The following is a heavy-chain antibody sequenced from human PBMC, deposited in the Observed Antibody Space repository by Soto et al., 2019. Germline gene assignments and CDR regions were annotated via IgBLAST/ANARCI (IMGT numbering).Heavy chain of an antibody. CDR2: IYYSGST. D-gene: IGHD6-6*01. Sequence: SETLSLTCTVSGGSISSYYWSWIRQPPGKGLEWIGYIYYSGSTNYNPSLKSRVTISVDTSKNQFSLKLSSVTAADTAVYYCARLSIAARPVDYYYYMDVWGKGTTVTVSS. CDR1: GGSISSYY. V-gene: IGHV4-59*01. CDR3: ARLSIAARPVDYYYYMDV. J-gene: IGHJ6*03.